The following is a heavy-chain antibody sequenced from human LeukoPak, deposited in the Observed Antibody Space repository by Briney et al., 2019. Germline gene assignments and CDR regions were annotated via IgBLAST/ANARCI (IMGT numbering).Heavy chain of an antibody. CDR3: AGRPDTAMVAIFDY. V-gene: IGHV1-2*02. CDR2: INPNSAGT. Sequence: ASVKVSCKASGYTFTSHAMYWVRQAPGQGLGWMGWINPNSAGTNYAQKFQGRVTMTGDTSISTAYMELSRLSSDDTAIYYCAGRPDTAMVAIFDYWGQGTLVTVSS. D-gene: IGHD5-18*01. CDR1: GYTFTSHA. J-gene: IGHJ4*02.